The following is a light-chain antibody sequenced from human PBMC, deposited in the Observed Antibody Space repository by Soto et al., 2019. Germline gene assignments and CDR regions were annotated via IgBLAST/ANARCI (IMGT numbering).Light chain of an antibody. CDR1: SSDVGGYHY. Sequence: QSVLTQPASVSGSPGQSITISCTGTSSDVGGYHYVSWYRQLPGEAPKLVIYEVTNRPSGVSNRFSGSKSGNTASLTISGLQAEDEADYYCSSYTSSSTLVFGGGTKLTVL. CDR2: EVT. V-gene: IGLV2-14*01. J-gene: IGLJ2*01. CDR3: SSYTSSSTLV.